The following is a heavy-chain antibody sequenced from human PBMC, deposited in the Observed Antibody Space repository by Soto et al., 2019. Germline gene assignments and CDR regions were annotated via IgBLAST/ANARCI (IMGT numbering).Heavy chain of an antibody. Sequence: QVQLVQSGAEVKEPGASVRVSCKASGYSFTDYYIHWVRQAPGQGLEWMGWINPHNDDTTYAQKFQGRVTMTTDTSISTGYMEVSKLTYGDTAVYYWARGRDRAVPSAIDIDGPWGQGTLVTVSS. CDR2: INPHNDDT. CDR1: GYSFTDYY. CDR3: ARGRDRAVPSAIDIDGP. D-gene: IGHD3-10*01. V-gene: IGHV1-2*02. J-gene: IGHJ5*02.